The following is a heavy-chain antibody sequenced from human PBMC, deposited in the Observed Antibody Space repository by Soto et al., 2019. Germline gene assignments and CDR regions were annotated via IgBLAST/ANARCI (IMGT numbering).Heavy chain of an antibody. V-gene: IGHV4-30-4*01. D-gene: IGHD3-22*01. Sequence: QVQLQESGPGLVKPSQTLSLTCSVSGASISSGDSYWTWIRQPPGKGLEWIGYIHYSGTTYYNPSLKSRVPISVDTSRNQFSLKLSSVTAADTAVYFCARDKSLTTDFDYWGQGTLVTVSS. CDR1: GASISSGDSY. CDR2: IHYSGTT. CDR3: ARDKSLTTDFDY. J-gene: IGHJ4*02.